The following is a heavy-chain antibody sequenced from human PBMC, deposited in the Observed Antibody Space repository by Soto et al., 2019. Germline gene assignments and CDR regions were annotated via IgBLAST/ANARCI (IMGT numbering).Heavy chain of an antibody. CDR2: IIPRSGAP. D-gene: IGHD3-16*01. V-gene: IGHV1-69*12. Sequence: QVQLVQSGAELKRPGSSVKVSCKASGGTFSSYVFTWVRQAPGHGLEWMGGIIPRSGAPNYAQKFQGRVTITADESTETAYMELSGLSSEDTAVYYRARDGGNVEPEYWGQGTLVTVSS. CDR1: GGTFSSYV. CDR3: ARDGGNVEPEY. J-gene: IGHJ4*02.